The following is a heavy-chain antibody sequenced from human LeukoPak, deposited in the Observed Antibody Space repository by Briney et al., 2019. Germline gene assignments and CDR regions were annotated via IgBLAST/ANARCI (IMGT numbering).Heavy chain of an antibody. Sequence: GESLKISCKGSGYSFTNYWIGWVRQMSGKGLEWMGIIYPGDSDTRYSPSFQGQVTISADKSISTAYLQWSSLKASDTAMYHCARGTVAPYFDYWGQGTLVTVSS. D-gene: IGHD4-23*01. V-gene: IGHV5-51*01. J-gene: IGHJ4*02. CDR3: ARGTVAPYFDY. CDR2: IYPGDSDT. CDR1: GYSFTNYW.